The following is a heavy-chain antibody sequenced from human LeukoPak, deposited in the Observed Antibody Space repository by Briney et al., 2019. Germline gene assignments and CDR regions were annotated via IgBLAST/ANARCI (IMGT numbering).Heavy chain of an antibody. D-gene: IGHD4-17*01. CDR3: ARSHDYGDHAQAY. CDR2: IYPRDGST. CDR1: GYTFTSNY. J-gene: IGHJ4*02. Sequence: GASVTVSCTASGYTFTSNYIHWVRQAPGQGLEWMGMIYPRDGSTSYAQKFQGRVTMTRDTSTSTVYMELSSLRSEDTAVYYCARSHDYGDHAQAYWGQGTLVTVSS. V-gene: IGHV1-46*01.